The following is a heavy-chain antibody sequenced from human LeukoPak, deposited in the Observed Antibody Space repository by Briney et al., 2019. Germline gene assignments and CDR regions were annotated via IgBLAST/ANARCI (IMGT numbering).Heavy chain of an antibody. J-gene: IGHJ4*02. V-gene: IGHV3-23*01. CDR3: AKDALKAEGSGNYYGLLDY. CDR2: ISASGGST. D-gene: IGHD3-10*01. CDR1: GFTFSSYA. Sequence: PGGSLRLSCAASGFTFSSYAMSWVRQAPGKGLEWVSAISASGGSTYYADSVKGRFTVSRDNSKNTLYLQMNSLRAEDTAVYYCAKDALKAEGSGNYYGLLDYWGQGTLVTVSS.